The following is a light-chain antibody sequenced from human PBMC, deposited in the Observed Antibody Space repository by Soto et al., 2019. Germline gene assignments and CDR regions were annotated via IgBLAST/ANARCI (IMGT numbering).Light chain of an antibody. J-gene: IGLJ2*01. CDR1: SSDVGGYNY. V-gene: IGLV2-14*01. CDR3: SSYTSSVTLS. CDR2: EVN. Sequence: QSALTQPASVSESPGQSITISCTGTSSDVGGYNYVSWYQHHPGKAPKLLIYEVNNRPSGVSNRFSGSKSGDTASLTISELQAEDEADYYCSSYTSSVTLSFGGGTKLTVL.